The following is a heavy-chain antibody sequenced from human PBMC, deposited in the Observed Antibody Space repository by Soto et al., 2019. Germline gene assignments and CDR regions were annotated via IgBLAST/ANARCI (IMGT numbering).Heavy chain of an antibody. CDR1: DFTLSSYG. D-gene: IGHD3-9*01. CDR3: AKDVNYDVLAGDYYY. J-gene: IGHJ4*02. CDR2: IRGRGATT. V-gene: IGHV3-23*01. Sequence: GGSLRLSCAASDFTLSSYGMTWVRQPPGKGLEWVSTIRGRGATTYYADSVKGRFTISRDDSKNTLYLKMNSQRVDDTAVYFCAKDVNYDVLAGDYYYWGQGT.